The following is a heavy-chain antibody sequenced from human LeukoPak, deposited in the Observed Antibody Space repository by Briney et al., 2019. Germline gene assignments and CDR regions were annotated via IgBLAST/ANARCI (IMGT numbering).Heavy chain of an antibody. J-gene: IGHJ4*02. Sequence: PSETLSLTCTVSGGSISSSSYYWSWIRQPAGKGLEWIGRIYTSGSTNYNPSLKSRVTISVDTSKNQFSLKLSSVTAADTAVYYCARAADDYSNYWLIDYWGQGTLVTVSS. CDR1: GGSISSSSYY. D-gene: IGHD4-11*01. CDR2: IYTSGST. V-gene: IGHV4-61*02. CDR3: ARAADDYSNYWLIDY.